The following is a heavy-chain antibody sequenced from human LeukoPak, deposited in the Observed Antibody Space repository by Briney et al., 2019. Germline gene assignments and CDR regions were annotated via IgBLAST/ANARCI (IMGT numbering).Heavy chain of an antibody. V-gene: IGHV4-61*08. D-gene: IGHD6-19*01. J-gene: IGHJ4*02. CDR1: GGSISSGGYY. Sequence: SQTLSLTCTVSGGSISSGGYYWSWIRQPPGKVLELIGYIHYSGSTNYNPSLLSRVTISVDTSKNQFSLKLSSVTAADTAVYYCARLPGGASGWSNPFDYWGQGTLVTVSS. CDR2: IHYSGST. CDR3: ARLPGGASGWSNPFDY.